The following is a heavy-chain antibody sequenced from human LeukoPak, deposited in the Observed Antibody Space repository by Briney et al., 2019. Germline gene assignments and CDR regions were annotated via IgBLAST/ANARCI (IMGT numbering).Heavy chain of an antibody. CDR3: ARELNYYYYMDV. Sequence: SQTLSLTCTVSGYSISSGYSWDWIRQPPGKGLEWIGSIYYSGSTYYNASLKSRVTISVDKSKNQFSLKLSSVTAADTAVYYCARELNYYYYMDVWGKGTTVTVS. V-gene: IGHV4-38-2*02. CDR1: GYSISSGYS. J-gene: IGHJ6*03. CDR2: IYYSGST.